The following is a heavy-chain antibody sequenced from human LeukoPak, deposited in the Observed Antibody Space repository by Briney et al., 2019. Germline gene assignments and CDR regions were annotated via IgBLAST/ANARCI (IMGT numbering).Heavy chain of an antibody. Sequence: PGGSLRLSCAASGFIFNNLGMNWVRQAPGKGLEWVSSISGGSSDIYYAASVRGRFTISRDNAKNSLYLQMSSLRADDTAVYYCARGLGYTSGWLYFDSWGQGTLVTVPS. V-gene: IGHV3-21*01. J-gene: IGHJ4*02. CDR1: GFIFNNLG. CDR2: ISGGSSDI. CDR3: ARGLGYTSGWLYFDS. D-gene: IGHD6-19*01.